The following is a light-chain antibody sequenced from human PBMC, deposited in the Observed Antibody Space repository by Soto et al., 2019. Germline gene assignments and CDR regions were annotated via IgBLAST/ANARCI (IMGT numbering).Light chain of an antibody. Sequence: EIVMTQSPSTLSVYPGERATLSCRASQSVSSNFAWYQQKPGQAPRLLISGASTRATGIPARFSGSGSGTEFPLTISSRQSEDFAVYYCQQYKNWPPITFGQGTKLEIK. CDR3: QQYKNWPPIT. J-gene: IGKJ2*01. CDR2: GAS. V-gene: IGKV3-15*01. CDR1: QSVSSN.